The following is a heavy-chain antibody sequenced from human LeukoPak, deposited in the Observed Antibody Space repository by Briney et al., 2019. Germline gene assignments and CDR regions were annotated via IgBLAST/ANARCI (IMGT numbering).Heavy chain of an antibody. CDR3: ARRLWFGEEYYFDY. Sequence: PSETLSLTCTVSGGSIRSYYWSWIRQPPGKGLEWIGYVYYSGSTNYNPSLKSRVTISVDTSKKQFSLKLSSVTAADTAVYYCARRLWFGEEYYFDYWGQGTLVTVSS. CDR2: VYYSGST. D-gene: IGHD3-10*01. CDR1: GGSIRSYY. V-gene: IGHV4-59*01. J-gene: IGHJ4*02.